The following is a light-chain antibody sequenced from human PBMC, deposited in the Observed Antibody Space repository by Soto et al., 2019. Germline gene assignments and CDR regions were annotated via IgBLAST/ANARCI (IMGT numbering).Light chain of an antibody. V-gene: IGKV3-20*01. CDR2: AET. J-gene: IGKJ4*01. Sequence: EIVLTQSPGTLSLSPGDTATLSCKASQTGSTSLSWYQQKPGQPPRLLIYAETFRATGIPDRVSGSGSGTDFTLTINRLEPEDFAVYYCHRSGGSVSFGGGTKVE. CDR1: QTGSTS. CDR3: HRSGGSVS.